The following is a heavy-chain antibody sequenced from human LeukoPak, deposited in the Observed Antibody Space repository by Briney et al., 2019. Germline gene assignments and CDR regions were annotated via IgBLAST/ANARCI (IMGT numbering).Heavy chain of an antibody. Sequence: ASVKVPSTASGYTFTTYGISWVRQAPGQGLEWMGWISAYNGNTNYAQKLQGRVTMTTDTSTSTAYMELRSLRSDDTAVYYCARGGDGYNEGPTDYWGQGTLVTVSS. D-gene: IGHD5-24*01. V-gene: IGHV1-18*01. CDR2: ISAYNGNT. CDR1: GYTFTTYG. CDR3: ARGGDGYNEGPTDY. J-gene: IGHJ4*02.